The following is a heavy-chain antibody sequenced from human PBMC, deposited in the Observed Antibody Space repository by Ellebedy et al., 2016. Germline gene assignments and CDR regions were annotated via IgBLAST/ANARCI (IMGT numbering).Heavy chain of an antibody. J-gene: IGHJ4*02. CDR1: GLSVSSNY. D-gene: IGHD1-14*01. CDR3: AKGNAIPGPEPLDF. V-gene: IGHV3-66*01. CDR2: IYAGGTT. Sequence: GGSLRLSCVVSGLSVSSNYLSWVRQAPGKGLEWVSVIYAGGTTFYADSVKGRFTISRDNSKNTLYLQMNSLTVEDTAVYYCAKGNAIPGPEPLDFWGQGTLVTVSS.